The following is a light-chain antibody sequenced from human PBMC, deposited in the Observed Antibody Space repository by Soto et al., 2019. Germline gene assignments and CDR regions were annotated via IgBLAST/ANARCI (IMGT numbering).Light chain of an antibody. CDR1: SSDVGAYNF. Sequence: QSALTQPASVSGSPGQSITISCTGTSSDVGAYNFVSWYQQHPGKAPKLIIYEVSNRPSGVSNRFSGSKSGNTASLTISGLQAEDEADYSCFSYIRHASYVFGTGTLLTVL. CDR2: EVS. V-gene: IGLV2-14*01. CDR3: FSYIRHASYV. J-gene: IGLJ1*01.